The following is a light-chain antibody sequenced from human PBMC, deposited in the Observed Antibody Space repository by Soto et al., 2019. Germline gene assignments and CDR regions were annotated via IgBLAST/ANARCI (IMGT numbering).Light chain of an antibody. CDR3: QKYNSAHQT. CDR2: AAS. CDR1: QGISNY. J-gene: IGKJ1*01. V-gene: IGKV1-27*01. Sequence: DIPMTQSPSSLSASVRDRVTITCRVTQGISNYLAWYQQKPGKVPKLLIYAASTLQSGVPSRFSGSGSGTDFTLTISSLQPEDVATYYCQKYNSAHQTFGQGTNVQIK.